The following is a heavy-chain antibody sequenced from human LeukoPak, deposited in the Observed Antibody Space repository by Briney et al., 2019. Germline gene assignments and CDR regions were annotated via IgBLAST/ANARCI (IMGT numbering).Heavy chain of an antibody. CDR3: AKERNRQWLVYFDY. CDR2: IKSKGSGGTT. J-gene: IGHJ4*02. D-gene: IGHD6-19*01. V-gene: IGHV3-15*01. CDR1: GINFNLAW. Sequence: GGSLRLSCVVSGINFNLAWMTWVRQAPGKGLEVVGRIKSKGSGGTTDYAAPVKGRFTISRDDSQNTLYLQMNSLRAEDTAVYYCAKERNRQWLVYFDYWGQGTLVTVSS.